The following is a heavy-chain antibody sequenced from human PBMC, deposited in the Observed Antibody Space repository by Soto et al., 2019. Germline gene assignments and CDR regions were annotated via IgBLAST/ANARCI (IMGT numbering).Heavy chain of an antibody. CDR1: GFIFSEST. CDR3: VKQAHGLDGVAFDY. V-gene: IGHV3-64D*06. CDR2: VSTSGRST. D-gene: IGHD2-15*01. Sequence: GGSLRLSCSASGFIFSESTIYWVRQVPGKGLEAISAVSTSGRSTYYADSVKDRFTISRDNSKNTLFLQMGSLRPEDTAIYYCVKQAHGLDGVAFDYWGQGTQVTISS. J-gene: IGHJ4*02.